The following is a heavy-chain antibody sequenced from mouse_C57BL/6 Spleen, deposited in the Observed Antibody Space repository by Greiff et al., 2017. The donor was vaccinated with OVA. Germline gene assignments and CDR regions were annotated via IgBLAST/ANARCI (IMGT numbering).Heavy chain of an antibody. V-gene: IGHV1-9*01. D-gene: IGHD3-2*02. CDR1: GYTFTGYW. J-gene: IGHJ3*01. Sequence: QVQLQQSGAELMKPGASVKLSCKATGYTFTGYWIEWVKQRPGHGLEWIGEILPGSGSTNYNEKFKGKATFTADTSSNTAYMQLSSLTTEDSAIYYCARSSSTAQATLAWFAYWGQGTLVTVSA. CDR3: ARSSSTAQATLAWFAY. CDR2: ILPGSGST.